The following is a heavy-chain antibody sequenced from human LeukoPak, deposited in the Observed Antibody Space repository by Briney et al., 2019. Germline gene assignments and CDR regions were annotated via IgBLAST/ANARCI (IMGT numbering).Heavy chain of an antibody. CDR3: ARRTCSGGSCLDAFDI. Sequence: GESLRISCKGSGYSFTNYWISWVRQMPGKGLEWMGRIDPSNSYTNDSPSFQGHVTISADKSISTAYLQWSGLKASDTAMYYCARRTCSGGSCLDAFDIWGQGTMVTVSS. CDR2: IDPSNSYT. J-gene: IGHJ3*02. V-gene: IGHV5-10-1*01. D-gene: IGHD2-15*01. CDR1: GYSFTNYW.